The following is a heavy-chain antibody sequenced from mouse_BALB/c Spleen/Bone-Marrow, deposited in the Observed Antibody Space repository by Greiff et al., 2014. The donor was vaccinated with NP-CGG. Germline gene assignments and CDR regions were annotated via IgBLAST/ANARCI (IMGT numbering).Heavy chain of an antibody. CDR1: GYTFTYYT. V-gene: IGHV1-4*01. J-gene: IGHJ3*01. CDR3: VRDWTSPFAY. Sequence: QVQLQDSGAELARPGASVKMSCKASGYTFTYYTVHWVIQRPGQGLEWIGYINPTSAYTNYNQKFKDKATLTADKSSSTAYMQLSSLTSEDSAVYYCVRDWTSPFAYWGQGTLVTVSA. CDR2: INPTSAYT. D-gene: IGHD6-1*01.